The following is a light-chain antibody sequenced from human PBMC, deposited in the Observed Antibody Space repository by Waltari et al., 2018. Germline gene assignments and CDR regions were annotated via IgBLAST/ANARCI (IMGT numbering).Light chain of an antibody. V-gene: IGLV2-14*03. J-gene: IGLJ2*01. CDR3: SSYISSSTLEL. CDR2: DVS. CDR1: SSDDGGYNY. Sequence: QSALTQPASVSGSPGQSITIPCTGTSSDDGGYNYVSRYQQHPGKAPKLMIYDVSNRPSGVSNRFSGSKSGNTASLTISGLQAEDEADYYCSSYISSSTLELFGGGTSLTVL.